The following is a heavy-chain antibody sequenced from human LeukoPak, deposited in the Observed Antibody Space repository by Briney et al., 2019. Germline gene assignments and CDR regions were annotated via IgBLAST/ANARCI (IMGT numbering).Heavy chain of an antibody. V-gene: IGHV4-31*03. CDR3: ASGHPGLRYNWFDP. Sequence: SETLSLTCTVSGGSISSGGYYWSWICQHPGKGLEWIGYIYYSGSTYYNPSLKSRVTISVDTSKNQFSLKLSSVTAADTAVYYCASGHPGLRYNWFDPWGQGTLVTVSS. CDR2: IYYSGST. CDR1: GGSISSGGYY. J-gene: IGHJ5*02.